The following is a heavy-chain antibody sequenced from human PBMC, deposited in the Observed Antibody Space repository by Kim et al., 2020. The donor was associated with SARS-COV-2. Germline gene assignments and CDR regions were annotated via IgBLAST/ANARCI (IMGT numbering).Heavy chain of an antibody. CDR3: AKGAGGWEPPQEFDY. D-gene: IGHD1-26*01. J-gene: IGHJ4*02. Sequence: ESVKGRFTISRDNSKNTLYLQMNSLRAEDTAVYYCAKGAGGWEPPQEFDYWGQGTLVTVSS. V-gene: IGHV3-23*01.